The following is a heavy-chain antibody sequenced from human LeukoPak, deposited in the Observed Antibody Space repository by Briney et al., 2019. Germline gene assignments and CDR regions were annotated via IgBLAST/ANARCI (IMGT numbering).Heavy chain of an antibody. D-gene: IGHD3-10*01. J-gene: IGHJ4*02. Sequence: PSETLSLTCTVSGGSISSYYWSWIRQPPGKGLEWIGYIYYSGSTNYNPSLKSRVTISVDTSKNQFSLKLSSVTAADTAVYYCAREGGGMVRAFDYWGQGTLVTGSS. CDR2: IYYSGST. CDR3: AREGGGMVRAFDY. V-gene: IGHV4-59*01. CDR1: GGSISSYY.